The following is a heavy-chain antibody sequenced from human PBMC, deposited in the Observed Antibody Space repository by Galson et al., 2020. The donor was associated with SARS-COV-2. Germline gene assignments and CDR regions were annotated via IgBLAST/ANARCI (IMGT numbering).Heavy chain of an antibody. CDR3: ARGGQWELPYYFDV. Sequence: GESLKISCAASGFTFSSYVMHWVRQAPGKGPEWVAVISSDGSNRYYADSLKGRFTISRDNSKSTLYLQMNSLRAEDTALYYCARGGQWELPYYFDVWGQGTLVTVSS. J-gene: IGHJ4*02. D-gene: IGHD1-26*01. V-gene: IGHV3-30*03. CDR2: ISSDGSNR. CDR1: GFTFSSYV.